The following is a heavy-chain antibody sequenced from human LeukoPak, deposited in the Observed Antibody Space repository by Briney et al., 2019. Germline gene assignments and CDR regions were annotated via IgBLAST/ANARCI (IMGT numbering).Heavy chain of an antibody. CDR2: IWYDGSNK. CDR1: GFTFSSYA. D-gene: IGHD2-8*01. CDR3: AVMMDY. Sequence: PGGSLRLSCAASGFTFSSYAMSWVRQAPGKGLEWVAVIWYDGSNKYYADSVKGRFTISRDNSKNTLYLQMNSLRAEDTAVYYCAVMMDYWGQGTLVTVSS. J-gene: IGHJ4*02. V-gene: IGHV3-33*08.